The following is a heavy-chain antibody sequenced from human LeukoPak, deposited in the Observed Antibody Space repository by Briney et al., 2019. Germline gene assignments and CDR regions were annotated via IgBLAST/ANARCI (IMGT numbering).Heavy chain of an antibody. Sequence: GGSLRLSCAASGFTFSSYATSWVRQAPGKGLEWVSAISGSGGSTYYADSVKGRFTISRDNSKNTLYLQMNSLRAEDTAVYYCARPGSYTRVGAFDIWGQGTMVTVSS. CDR1: GFTFSSYA. J-gene: IGHJ3*02. CDR3: ARPGSYTRVGAFDI. D-gene: IGHD1-26*01. V-gene: IGHV3-23*01. CDR2: ISGSGGST.